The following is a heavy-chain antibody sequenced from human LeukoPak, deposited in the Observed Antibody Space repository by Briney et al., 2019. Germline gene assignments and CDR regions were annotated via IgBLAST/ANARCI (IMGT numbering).Heavy chain of an antibody. V-gene: IGHV4-39*01. CDR3: ARLDNSGYYHIDY. CDR2: IFYTGST. CDR1: GGSISSNRYY. J-gene: IGHJ4*02. D-gene: IGHD3-22*01. Sequence: SETLSLTCTVSGGSISSNRYYWGWIRQPPGKGLKWIGNIFYTGSTYYNPSLKSRVTISVDTSKNQFSLKLSSVTAADTAVYYCARLDNSGYYHIDYWGQGTLVSVSS.